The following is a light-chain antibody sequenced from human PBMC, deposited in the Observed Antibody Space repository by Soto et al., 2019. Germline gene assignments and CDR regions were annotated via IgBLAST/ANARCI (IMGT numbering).Light chain of an antibody. CDR3: QQYGSSPYT. CDR1: QSVSSSY. J-gene: IGKJ2*01. V-gene: IGKV3-20*01. CDR2: GAS. Sequence: EIVLTQSPSTLSLSPGERATLSCRASQSVSSSYLAWYQQKPGQAPRLLISGASSRATGIPDRFSGSGSGTDFTLTISRLEPEDFAVYYCQQYGSSPYTLGQGTKLEIK.